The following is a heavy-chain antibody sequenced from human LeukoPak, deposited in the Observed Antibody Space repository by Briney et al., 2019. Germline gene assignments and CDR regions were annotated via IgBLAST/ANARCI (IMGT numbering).Heavy chain of an antibody. CDR1: GFTFSSYG. D-gene: IGHD5-24*01. V-gene: IGHV3-30*03. CDR3: ARGSDGYNHY. Sequence: PGGSLRLSCAASGFTFSSYGMHWVRQAPGKGLEWVAVISYDGSNKYYADSVKGRFTISRDNSMNTLYLQMNSLRAEDTAVYYCARGSDGYNHYWGQGTLVTVSS. J-gene: IGHJ4*02. CDR2: ISYDGSNK.